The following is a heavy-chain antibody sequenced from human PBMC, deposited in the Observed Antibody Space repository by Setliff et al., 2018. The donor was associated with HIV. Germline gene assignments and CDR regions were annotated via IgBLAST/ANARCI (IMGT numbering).Heavy chain of an antibody. Sequence: SETLSLTCTVSGDSITGRWLSWIRQPPGKGLEWTGNIYHNGFANYNPSLKSRLTISVDTSKNQVSLTLSSVTPADTAVYYCARHICGTTACYAVDVWGQGTMVTVSS. CDR3: ARHICGTTACYAVDV. J-gene: IGHJ3*01. CDR1: GDSITGRW. D-gene: IGHD2-2*01. V-gene: IGHV4-59*11. CDR2: IYHNGFA.